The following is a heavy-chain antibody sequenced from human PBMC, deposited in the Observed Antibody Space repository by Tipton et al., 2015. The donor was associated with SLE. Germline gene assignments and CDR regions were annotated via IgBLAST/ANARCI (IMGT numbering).Heavy chain of an antibody. CDR2: INHSGST. Sequence: TLSLTCAVSGGSISSGGYSWSWIRQPPGKGLEWIGEINHSGSTNYNPSLKSRVTISVDTSKNQFSLKLSSVTAADTAVYYCAREAHYYDSSGTLTGYWGQGTLVTVSS. J-gene: IGHJ4*02. D-gene: IGHD3-22*01. CDR3: AREAHYYDSSGTLTGY. V-gene: IGHV4-30-2*05. CDR1: GGSISSGGYS.